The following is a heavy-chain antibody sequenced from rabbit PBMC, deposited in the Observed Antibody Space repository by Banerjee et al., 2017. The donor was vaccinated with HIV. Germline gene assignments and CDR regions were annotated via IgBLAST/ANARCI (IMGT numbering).Heavy chain of an antibody. D-gene: IGHD6-1*01. V-gene: IGHV1S45*01. Sequence: QEQLVESGGGLVQPGGSLKLSCKASGFDFSSYGVSWVRQAPGKGLEWIACINTSSGNTAYASWAKGRFTISKTSSTTVTLQMTSLTAADTATYFCARDAYGYDLWGPGTLVTVS. CDR2: INTSSGNT. CDR3: ARDAYGYDL. CDR1: GFDFSSYG. J-gene: IGHJ4*01.